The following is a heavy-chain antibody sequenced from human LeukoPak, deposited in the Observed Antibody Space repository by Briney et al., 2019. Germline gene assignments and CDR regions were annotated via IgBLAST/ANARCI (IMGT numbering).Heavy chain of an antibody. Sequence: LSARSLRLSCAASGFTFSSYAMNWVRQAPGKGLEWVSGIKGSGGSTHYADSVKGRFTISRDNSKNTLYLQMNSLRVEDTAVYYCAKAQHSSGWYVFDYWGQGTLVTVSS. D-gene: IGHD6-19*01. CDR3: AKAQHSSGWYVFDY. CDR2: IKGSGGST. V-gene: IGHV3-23*01. J-gene: IGHJ4*02. CDR1: GFTFSSYA.